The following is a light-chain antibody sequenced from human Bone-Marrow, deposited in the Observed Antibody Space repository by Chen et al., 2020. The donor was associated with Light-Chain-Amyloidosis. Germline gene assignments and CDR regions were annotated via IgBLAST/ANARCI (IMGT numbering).Light chain of an antibody. CDR3: QQYDTVPRT. CDR1: QAISNY. V-gene: IGKV1-33*01. Sequence: DIQMTQSPSSLSTSVGDRVTITCQASQAISNYLNWYQQKPGKAPDLLIYDASNLEPGVPSRFSGGGSGTHFTFTISSLQPEDIATYYCQQYDTVPRTFGQGTKVEIK. CDR2: DAS. J-gene: IGKJ2*02.